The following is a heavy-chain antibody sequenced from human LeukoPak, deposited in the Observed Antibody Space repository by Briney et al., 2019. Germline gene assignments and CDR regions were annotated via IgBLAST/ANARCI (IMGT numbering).Heavy chain of an antibody. V-gene: IGHV4-59*01. D-gene: IGHD6-19*01. CDR3: ARLAYSSPRDY. CDR2: IYYSGST. J-gene: IGHJ4*02. CDR1: GGSISSYY. Sequence: YPSETLSLTCTVSGGSISSYYWSWIRQPPGKGLEWIGYIYYSGSTNYNPSLKSRVTISVDTSKNQFSLKLSSVTAADTAVYYCARLAYSSPRDYWGQGTLVTVSS.